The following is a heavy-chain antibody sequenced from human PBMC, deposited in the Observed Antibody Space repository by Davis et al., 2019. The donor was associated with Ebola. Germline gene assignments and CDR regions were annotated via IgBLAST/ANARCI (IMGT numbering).Heavy chain of an antibody. D-gene: IGHD5-18*01. CDR1: GFIVRNYH. V-gene: IGHV3-66*01. Sequence: GGSLRLSCAASGFIVRNYHISWVRQAPGKGLEWVSVLYRGGPTHYADSVQGRFTISRDDSKNTLSLQMNSLRAEDTAVYYCANLDTTIFRSRDYWGQGTLVTVSS. J-gene: IGHJ4*02. CDR3: ANLDTTIFRSRDY. CDR2: LYRGGPT.